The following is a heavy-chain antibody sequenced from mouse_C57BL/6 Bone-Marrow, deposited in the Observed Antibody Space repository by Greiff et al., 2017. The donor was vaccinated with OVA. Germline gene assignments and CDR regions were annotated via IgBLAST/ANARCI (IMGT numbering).Heavy chain of an antibody. CDR2: IHPNSGST. Sequence: QVQLQHPGAELVKPGASVKLSCKASGYTFTSYWMHWVKQRPGQGLEWIGMIHPNSGSTNYNEKFKSKATLTVDKSSSTAYMQLSSLTSEDSAVYYCARRLTTVVAPYYAMDYWGQGTSVTVSS. D-gene: IGHD1-1*01. CDR1: GYTFTSYW. J-gene: IGHJ4*01. CDR3: ARRLTTVVAPYYAMDY. V-gene: IGHV1-64*01.